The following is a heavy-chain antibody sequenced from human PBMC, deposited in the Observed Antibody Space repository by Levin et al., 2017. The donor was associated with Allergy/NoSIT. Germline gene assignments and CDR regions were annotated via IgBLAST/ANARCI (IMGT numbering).Heavy chain of an antibody. CDR3: TTGFGDG. V-gene: IGHV3-15*04. D-gene: IGHD3-10*01. Sequence: GGSLRLSCAASGFIFSNAWMSWVRQAPGKGLEWVGRTESKTDGGTADYAAPVKGRFTISRDDSKNMLYLQMNSLKTEDTAIYYCTTGFGDGWGQGTLVTVSS. CDR1: GFIFSNAW. CDR2: TESKTDGGTA. J-gene: IGHJ4*02.